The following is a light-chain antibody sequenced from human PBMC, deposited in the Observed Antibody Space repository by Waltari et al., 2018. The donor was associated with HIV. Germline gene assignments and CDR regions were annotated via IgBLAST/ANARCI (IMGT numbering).Light chain of an antibody. J-gene: IGKJ4*01. Sequence: EIVLTQSPATLSLSPGERATLSCRASHSVSSHLAWYHQKPGQAPRLLIYDAATRATGIPARVSGSGSGTDFTLTISSLEPEDFAVYYCQQRSNWPLTCGGGAKVEIK. CDR1: HSVSSH. CDR3: QQRSNWPLT. CDR2: DAA. V-gene: IGKV3-11*01.